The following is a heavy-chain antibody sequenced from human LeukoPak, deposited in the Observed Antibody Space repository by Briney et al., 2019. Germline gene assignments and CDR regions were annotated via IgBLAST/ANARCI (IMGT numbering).Heavy chain of an antibody. J-gene: IGHJ4*02. CDR1: GFTFSGSA. V-gene: IGHV3-73*01. CDR3: TGNYYGSGSYADFDY. D-gene: IGHD3-10*01. CDR2: IRSTANGYAT. Sequence: GGSLRLSCAASGFTFSGSALHWVRQASGKGLEWVGRIRSTANGYATAYAASVKGRFTISRDDSRNTAYLQMDSLKTEDTAVYYCTGNYYGSGSYADFDYWGQGTLVTVSS.